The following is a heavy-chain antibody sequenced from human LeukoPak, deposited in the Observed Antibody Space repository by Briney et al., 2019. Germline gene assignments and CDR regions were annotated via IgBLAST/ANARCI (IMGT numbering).Heavy chain of an antibody. CDR1: GFTFSSYW. J-gene: IGHJ4*02. CDR2: IKQDGSEK. Sequence: PGGSLRLSCAASGFTFSSYWMSWVRQAPGKGLEWVANIKQDGSEKYYVDSVKGRFTISRDNAKNSLYLQMNSLRAEDTAVYYCAKKQWLEYFDYWGQGTLVTVSS. D-gene: IGHD6-19*01. V-gene: IGHV3-7*01. CDR3: AKKQWLEYFDY.